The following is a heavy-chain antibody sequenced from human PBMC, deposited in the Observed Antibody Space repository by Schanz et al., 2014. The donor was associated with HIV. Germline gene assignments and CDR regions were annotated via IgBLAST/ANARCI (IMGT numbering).Heavy chain of an antibody. Sequence: QVQLVQSGAEVKKPGSSVKVSCKASGYTFTRYDINWVRQATGQGLEWMGWMNPNSGNTGYAQKFQGRATITADESTSTAYMELSSLRSEDTAVYYCARDSPVAAGTLDYRGQGTLVTVSS. CDR2: MNPNSGNT. D-gene: IGHD6-13*01. CDR3: ARDSPVAAGTLDY. J-gene: IGHJ4*02. V-gene: IGHV1-8*03. CDR1: GYTFTRYD.